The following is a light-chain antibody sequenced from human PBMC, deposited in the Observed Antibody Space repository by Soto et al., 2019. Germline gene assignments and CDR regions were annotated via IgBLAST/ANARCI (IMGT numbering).Light chain of an antibody. CDR2: KVS. J-gene: IGLJ1*01. CDR3: LSYAGGNPLYV. V-gene: IGLV2-8*01. CDR1: SSDVGGYNY. Sequence: QSALTQPPSASGSPGQSVTISCTGTSSDVGGYNYVSWYQQHPGKVPKLMIDKVSKRPSGVPDRFSGSKSGNTAPLTVSVLQAEDEADYYCLSYAGGNPLYVFGTGTKLTLL.